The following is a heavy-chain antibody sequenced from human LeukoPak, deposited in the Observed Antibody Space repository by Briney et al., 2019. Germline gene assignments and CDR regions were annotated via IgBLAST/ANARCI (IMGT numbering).Heavy chain of an antibody. J-gene: IGHJ4*02. CDR3: ARALDCSSTSCYGGSYFDY. D-gene: IGHD2-2*01. CDR1: GDSVSSNSAG. Sequence: QTLSLTCAISGDSVSSNSAGWNWLRQSPSRGLEWLRRKYYRYKWYIDYAESLKSRITINPDTSKNQLSLQLKSVTPEDTAVYYCARALDCSSTSCYGGSYFDYWGQGTLVTVSS. V-gene: IGHV6-1*01. CDR2: KYYRYKWYI.